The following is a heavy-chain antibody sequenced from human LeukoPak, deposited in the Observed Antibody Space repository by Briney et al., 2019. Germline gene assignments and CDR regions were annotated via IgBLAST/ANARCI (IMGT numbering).Heavy chain of an antibody. CDR3: ARWMSSYGFSYFDY. CDR2: ISSSSSYI. CDR1: GFTFSSYS. D-gene: IGHD5-18*01. V-gene: IGHV3-21*04. J-gene: IGHJ4*02. Sequence: PGGSLRLSCAASGFTFSSYSMNWVRQAPGKGLEWVSSISSSSSYIYYADSVKGRFTISRDNAKNSLYLQMNSLRSEDTAVYYCARWMSSYGFSYFDYWGQGTLVTVSS.